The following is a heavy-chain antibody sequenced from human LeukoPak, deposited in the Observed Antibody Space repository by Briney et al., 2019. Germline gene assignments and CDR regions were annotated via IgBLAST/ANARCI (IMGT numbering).Heavy chain of an antibody. J-gene: IGHJ4*02. Sequence: GSLRLSCAASGFTFSSYEMNWVRQAPGKGLEWVSYISSSGSTIYYADSVKGRFTISRDNAKNSLYLQMNSLRAEDTAVYYCAREWASSSSWYFDGYYFDYWGQGTLVTVSS. V-gene: IGHV3-48*03. CDR1: GFTFSSYE. D-gene: IGHD6-13*01. CDR2: ISSSGSTI. CDR3: AREWASSSSWYFDGYYFDY.